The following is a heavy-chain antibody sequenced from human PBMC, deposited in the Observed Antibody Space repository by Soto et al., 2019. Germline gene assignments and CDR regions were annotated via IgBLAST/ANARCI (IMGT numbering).Heavy chain of an antibody. CDR3: ARDSPIGSEFSGYDDIDF. D-gene: IGHD5-12*01. J-gene: IGHJ4*02. Sequence: SETLSLTCTVSGGSISSSSYYWGWIRQPPGKGLEWIGSIYYSGSTYYNPSLKSRVTISVDTSKNQFSLKLSSVTAADTAVYYCARDSPIGSEFSGYDDIDFWGQGTLVTVSS. V-gene: IGHV4-39*07. CDR1: GGSISSSSYY. CDR2: IYYSGST.